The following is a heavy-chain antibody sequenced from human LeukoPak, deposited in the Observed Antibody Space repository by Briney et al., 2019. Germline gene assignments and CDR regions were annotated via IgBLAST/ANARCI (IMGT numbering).Heavy chain of an antibody. D-gene: IGHD3-9*01. Sequence: ASVKVSCKASGYTFTSYGISWVRQAPGQGLEWMGWISAYNGNTNYAQKLQGRVTMTTDTSTSTAYMELRSLRSDDTAVYYCARVKKLRFDWLLWSHDAFDIWGQGTMVTVSS. J-gene: IGHJ3*02. CDR3: ARVKKLRFDWLLWSHDAFDI. V-gene: IGHV1-18*01. CDR2: ISAYNGNT. CDR1: GYTFTSYG.